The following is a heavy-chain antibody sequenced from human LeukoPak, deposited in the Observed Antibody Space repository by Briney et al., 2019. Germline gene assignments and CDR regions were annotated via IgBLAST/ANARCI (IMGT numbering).Heavy chain of an antibody. J-gene: IGHJ4*02. Sequence: ASVTVPCKACGYTFTGYYMQWVRQAPGQGREWMGWINPNSGGTNYAQKFQGRVTMTRDTSISTAYMELSRLRSDDTAVYYCARSNWNDVKLIDYWGQGTLVTVSS. D-gene: IGHD1-1*01. V-gene: IGHV1-2*02. CDR3: ARSNWNDVKLIDY. CDR2: INPNSGGT. CDR1: GYTFTGYY.